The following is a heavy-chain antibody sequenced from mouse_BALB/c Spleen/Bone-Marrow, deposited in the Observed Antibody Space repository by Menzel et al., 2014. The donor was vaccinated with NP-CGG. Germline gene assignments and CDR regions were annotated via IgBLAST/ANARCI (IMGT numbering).Heavy chain of an antibody. V-gene: IGHV3-2*02. D-gene: IGHD2-1*01. Sequence: EVQLVESGPGLVKPSQSLSLTCTVTGYSITSDYAWHWIQQFPGNRLEWMGYISYSGSTNYNPSLKSPISITRDTSKSQFFLQLNSVTTEDTATYYCARDGNYPWYFDVWGAGTTVTVSS. J-gene: IGHJ1*01. CDR2: ISYSGST. CDR3: ARDGNYPWYFDV. CDR1: GYSITSDYA.